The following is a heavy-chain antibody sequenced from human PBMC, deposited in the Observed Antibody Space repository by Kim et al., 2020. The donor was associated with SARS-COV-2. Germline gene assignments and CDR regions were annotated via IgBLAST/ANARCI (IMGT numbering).Heavy chain of an antibody. D-gene: IGHD3-22*01. J-gene: IGHJ4*02. CDR3: TTRNYYDSSGYAY. V-gene: IGHV3-15*01. Sequence: YAAPWKGRFPISRDDSKNTLYLQMNSLKTEDTAVYYCTTRNYYDSSGYAYWGQGTLVTVSS.